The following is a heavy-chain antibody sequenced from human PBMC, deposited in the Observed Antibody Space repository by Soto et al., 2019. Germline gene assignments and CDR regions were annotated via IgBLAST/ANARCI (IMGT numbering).Heavy chain of an antibody. D-gene: IGHD4-17*01. J-gene: IGHJ4*02. Sequence: GGSLRLSCAASGFSFSSFSINWVRQAPGKGLEWVSSISSSGGYIYYAASVKGRFSVSRDNAKNSLFLQLNSLRAEDTAVYYCAKGFDYGDTKHIDHWGQGTLVTVSS. CDR2: ISSSGGYI. CDR1: GFSFSSFS. CDR3: AKGFDYGDTKHIDH. V-gene: IGHV3-21*01.